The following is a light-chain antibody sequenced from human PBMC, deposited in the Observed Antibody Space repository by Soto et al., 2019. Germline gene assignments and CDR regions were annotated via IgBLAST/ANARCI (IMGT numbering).Light chain of an antibody. CDR3: ATWDDSLSGYV. CDR2: RND. J-gene: IGLJ1*01. V-gene: IGLV1-47*01. CDR1: SSNIKSNY. Sequence: QSVLTQPPSASGTPGQRVTISCSGSSSNIKSNYVYWYQQLPGTAPKLLIYRNDQRPSGVPDRFSGSKSGTSASLAISGLRSEDEAADSCATWDDSLSGYVFGTGTKVTVL.